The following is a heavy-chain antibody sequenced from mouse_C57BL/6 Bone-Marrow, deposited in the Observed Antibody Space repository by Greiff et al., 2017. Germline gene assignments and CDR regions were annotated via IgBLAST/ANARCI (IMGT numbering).Heavy chain of an antibody. D-gene: IGHD1-1*01. CDR1: GFNIKNTY. J-gene: IGHJ1*03. V-gene: IGHV14-3*01. CDR3: ALLLRYPYWYFYV. CDR2: IDPANGNT. Sequence: EVQLQQSVAELVRPGASVKLSCTASGFNIKNTYMHWVKQRPEQGLEWIGRIDPANGNTKYAPKCQGKATITADTSSNTDYLQLSSLTSEDTAIYYCALLLRYPYWYFYVWGTGTTVTVSS.